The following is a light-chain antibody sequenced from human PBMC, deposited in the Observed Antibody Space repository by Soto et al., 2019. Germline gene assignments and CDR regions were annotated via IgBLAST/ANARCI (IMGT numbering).Light chain of an antibody. Sequence: SALTQPASVSGSPGQSITISCTGTSSDVGGYNYVSWYQQHPGKAPKLMIYDVSNRPSGVSNRFSGSKSGNTASLTISGLQAEDEADYYCSSSTSSTTLYVFGTGTKVTVL. J-gene: IGLJ1*01. CDR2: DVS. V-gene: IGLV2-14*01. CDR1: SSDVGGYNY. CDR3: SSSTSSTTLYV.